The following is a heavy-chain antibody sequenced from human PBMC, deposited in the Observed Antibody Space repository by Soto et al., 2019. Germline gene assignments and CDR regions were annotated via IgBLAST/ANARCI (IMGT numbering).Heavy chain of an antibody. CDR2: ISSGGDST. V-gene: IGHV3-23*01. CDR1: GITFSRYA. CDR3: ASGWYGYDN. Sequence: EVQLLESGGGLVQPGGSLRLSCAASGITFSRYAMSWVRQAPGKGLEWVSDISSGGDSTHYAESVKGRFTISRDNSKNTLYLQMNSMRAEDTALYYCASGWYGYDNWGQGTLVTVSS. D-gene: IGHD6-19*01. J-gene: IGHJ4*02.